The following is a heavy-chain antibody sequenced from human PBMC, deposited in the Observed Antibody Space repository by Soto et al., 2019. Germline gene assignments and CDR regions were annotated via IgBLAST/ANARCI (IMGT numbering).Heavy chain of an antibody. CDR3: ARDKGIAVAGTAFDI. J-gene: IGHJ3*02. CDR2: ISAYNGNT. CDR1: GYTFTSYG. V-gene: IGHV1-18*01. D-gene: IGHD6-19*01. Sequence: ASVKVSCKASGYTFTSYGISWVRQAPGQGLEGMGWISAYNGNTNYAQKLQGRVTMTTDTSTSTAYMELRSLRSDDTALYSCARDKGIAVAGTAFDIWGQGTMVTVSS.